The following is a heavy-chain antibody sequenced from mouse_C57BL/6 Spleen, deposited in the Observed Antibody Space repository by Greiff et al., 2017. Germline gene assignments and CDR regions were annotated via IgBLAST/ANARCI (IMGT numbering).Heavy chain of an antibody. CDR3: ARDQDYGPSYAMDY. D-gene: IGHD1-1*02. CDR1: GFTFSSYG. V-gene: IGHV5-4*01. Sequence: EVMLVESGGDLVKPGGSLKLSCAASGFTFSSYGMSWVRQTPEKRLEWVATISDGGSYTYYPDNVKGRFTISRDNAKNNLYLQMSHLKSEDTAMYYCARDQDYGPSYAMDYWGQGTSVTVSS. CDR2: ISDGGSYT. J-gene: IGHJ4*01.